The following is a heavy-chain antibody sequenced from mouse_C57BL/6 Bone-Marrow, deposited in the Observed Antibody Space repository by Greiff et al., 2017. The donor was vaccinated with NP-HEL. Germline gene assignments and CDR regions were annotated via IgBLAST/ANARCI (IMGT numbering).Heavy chain of an antibody. D-gene: IGHD1-1*01. CDR1: GYTFTSYW. J-gene: IGHJ4*01. Sequence: VKLQQPGAELVKPGASVKMSCKASGYTFTSYWITWVKQRPGQGLEWIGDIYPGSGSTNYNEKFKSKATLTVDTSSSTAHMQLSSLTSEDSAVYYCARRGTTTPFYAMDYWGQGTSVTVSS. V-gene: IGHV1-55*01. CDR2: IYPGSGST. CDR3: ARRGTTTPFYAMDY.